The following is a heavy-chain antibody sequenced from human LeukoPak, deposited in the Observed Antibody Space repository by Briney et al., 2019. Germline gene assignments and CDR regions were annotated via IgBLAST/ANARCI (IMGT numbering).Heavy chain of an antibody. CDR3: ARVSSTAFDH. Sequence: PGGSLRLSCAASGFTFSDYYMSWIRQAPGKGLEWVSYISTTGNTIYYADSVKGRFTISRDNAKNSLYLQMNSLRAEDTAVYYCARVSSTAFDHWGQGTLVTVSS. CDR2: ISTTGNTI. J-gene: IGHJ4*02. D-gene: IGHD1-26*01. V-gene: IGHV3-11*01. CDR1: GFTFSDYY.